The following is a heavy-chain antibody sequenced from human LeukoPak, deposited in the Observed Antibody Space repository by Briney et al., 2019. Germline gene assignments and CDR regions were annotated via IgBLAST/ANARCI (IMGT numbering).Heavy chain of an antibody. CDR2: IDKHGSGK. CDR1: GFTFSISW. D-gene: IGHD3-16*01. V-gene: IGHV3-7*01. J-gene: IGHJ4*02. Sequence: PGGSLRLSCVASGFTFSISWVTWVRQAPGEGLEWVANIDKHGSGKYYIDSVKGRFAISRDYASNSVFLQMSSLRAEDTSVYYCARDGGWGYYDLWGQGTPVTVSS. CDR3: ARDGGWGYYDL.